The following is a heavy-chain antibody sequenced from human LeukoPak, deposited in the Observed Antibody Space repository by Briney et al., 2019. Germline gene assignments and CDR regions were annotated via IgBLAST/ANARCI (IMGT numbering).Heavy chain of an antibody. V-gene: IGHV3-74*01. CDR1: GFTFSSYV. CDR3: ARGGLTGTTIPYFDY. J-gene: IGHJ4*02. CDR2: INSDGSST. D-gene: IGHD1-7*01. Sequence: GGSLRLSCAASGFTFSSYVMSWVRQAPGKGLEWVSRINSDGSSTSYADAVKGRYTISRDNAKNTLYLQMNSLRAEDTAVYYCARGGLTGTTIPYFDYWGRGTLVSVSS.